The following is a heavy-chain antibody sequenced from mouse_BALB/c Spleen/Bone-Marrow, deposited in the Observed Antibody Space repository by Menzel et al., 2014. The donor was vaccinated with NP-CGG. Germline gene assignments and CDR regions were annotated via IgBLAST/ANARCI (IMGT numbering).Heavy chain of an antibody. CDR1: GYAFTSYN. CDR3: ARRVYYDYYAMDY. CDR2: IDPYSGGT. Sequence: VQLQQSGPELVKPGASVKVSCKASGYAFTSYNMYWVKQSHGKSLEWIGYIDPYSGGTSYNQKFKGKATLTVDKSSSTAYMHLNSLTSEDSAVYCCARRVYYDYYAMDYWGQGTTVTISS. D-gene: IGHD1-1*01. J-gene: IGHJ4*01. V-gene: IGHV1S135*01.